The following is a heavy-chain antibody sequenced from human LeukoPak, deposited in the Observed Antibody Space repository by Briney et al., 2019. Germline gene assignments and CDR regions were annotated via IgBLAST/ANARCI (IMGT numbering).Heavy chain of an antibody. J-gene: IGHJ4*02. V-gene: IGHV1-69*13. CDR3: ARDSGHPSAECDY. D-gene: IGHD6-25*01. CDR1: GGTFSSYA. Sequence: GASVKVSCKASGGTFSSYAISWVRQAPGQGLEWMGGIIPIFGKANYAQKFQGRVTIIADESTSTAHMELSSLRSEDTAVYYCARDSGHPSAECDYWGQGALVTVSS. CDR2: IIPIFGKA.